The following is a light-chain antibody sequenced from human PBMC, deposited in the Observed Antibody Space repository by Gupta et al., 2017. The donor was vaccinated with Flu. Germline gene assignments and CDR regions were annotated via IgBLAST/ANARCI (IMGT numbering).Light chain of an antibody. V-gene: IGLV2-11*01. CDR1: SSDVGSYNY. Sequence: SALTQPRSVSGSPGQSVTISCTGTSSDVGSYNYVSWYQQHPGKAPKLMIYDVSKRPSGVPDRFSGSKSGNTASLTISGLQAEDEADYYCCSYAGSHLYVFATGTKVTVL. J-gene: IGLJ1*01. CDR2: DVS. CDR3: CSYAGSHLYV.